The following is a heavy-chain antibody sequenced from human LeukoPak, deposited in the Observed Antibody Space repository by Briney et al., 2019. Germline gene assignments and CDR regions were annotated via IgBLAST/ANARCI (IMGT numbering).Heavy chain of an antibody. Sequence: SVKVSCKASGYTFTSYYMHWVRQAPGQGLEWMGWINPNSGGTNYAQKFQGWVTMTRDTSISTAYMELSRLRSDDTAVYYCARGEATTSPYYYGMDVWGQGTTVTVSS. V-gene: IGHV1-2*04. CDR1: GYTFTSYY. CDR2: INPNSGGT. CDR3: ARGEATTSPYYYGMDV. D-gene: IGHD5-12*01. J-gene: IGHJ6*02.